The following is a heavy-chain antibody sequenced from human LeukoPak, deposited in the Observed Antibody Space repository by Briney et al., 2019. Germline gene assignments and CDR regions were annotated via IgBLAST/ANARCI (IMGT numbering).Heavy chain of an antibody. V-gene: IGHV4-59*01. CDR2: IYYSGST. J-gene: IGHJ6*04. D-gene: IGHD6-6*01. CDR3: ARVPPVYSSLSMDV. CDR1: GGSISSYH. Sequence: SETLSLTCSVSGGSISSYHWSWIRQPPGKGLEWIGNIYYSGSTNYNPSLKSRVTISLDTSKDQFSLKLSSVTAADTAVYYCARVPPVYSSLSMDVWGKGTTVTVSS.